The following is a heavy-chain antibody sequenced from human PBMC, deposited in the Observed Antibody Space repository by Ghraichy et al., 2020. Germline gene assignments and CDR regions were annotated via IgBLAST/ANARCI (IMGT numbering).Heavy chain of an antibody. J-gene: IGHJ2*01. D-gene: IGHD5/OR15-5a*01. CDR3: AKVVSWRYFDL. CDR2: TSGGGGST. Sequence: GGSLRLSCAASGFTFSSYAMTWVRQAPGKGLEWVSATSGGGGSTYYADSVKGRFTISRDNSKNTLYLQMNSLRAEDTAVYSCAKVVSWRYFDLWGRGTLVTVFS. V-gene: IGHV3-23*01. CDR1: GFTFSSYA.